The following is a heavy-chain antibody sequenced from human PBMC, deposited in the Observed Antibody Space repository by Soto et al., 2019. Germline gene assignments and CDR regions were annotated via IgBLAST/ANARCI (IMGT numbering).Heavy chain of an antibody. J-gene: IGHJ6*04. Sequence: EVHLVESGGGLVQPGGSLRLSCAASGFTVSSKYMSWVRQAPGKGLEWVSLIQHVGPTYYSDSVKGRFTISRDTSENTVHLQMDSLRAEDTAVYYCERDDVLFDGVRCSGVPLDVWGKWTTVTVSS. CDR2: IQHVGPT. CDR1: GFTVSSKY. CDR3: ERDDVLFDGVRCSGVPLDV. D-gene: IGHD2-15*01. V-gene: IGHV3-66*01.